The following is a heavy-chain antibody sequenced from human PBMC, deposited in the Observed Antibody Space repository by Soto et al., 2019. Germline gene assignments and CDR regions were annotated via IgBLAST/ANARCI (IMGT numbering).Heavy chain of an antibody. J-gene: IGHJ5*02. V-gene: IGHV1-69*13. CDR1: GGTFSSYA. Sequence: SVKVSCKASGGTFSSYAISWVRQAPGQGLEWMGGIIPIFGTANYAQKFQGRVTITADESTSTAYMELRSLRSDDTAVYYCARIGYCSSTSCPEPWGQGTLVTVSS. CDR2: IIPIFGTA. CDR3: ARIGYCSSTSCPEP. D-gene: IGHD2-2*01.